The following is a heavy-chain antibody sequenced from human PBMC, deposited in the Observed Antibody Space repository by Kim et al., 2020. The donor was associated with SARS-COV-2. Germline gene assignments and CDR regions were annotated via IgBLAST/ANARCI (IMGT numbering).Heavy chain of an antibody. CDR2: IKEDGSEK. J-gene: IGHJ4*02. D-gene: IGHD7-27*01. Sequence: GGYLRLSCAASRFTFTNYWMNWVRQAPGKGLEWVANIKEDGSEKYYVDSVKGRFTISRDNAKNSLYLQMNSLRAEDTAVYYCGRGSGEWGDYWGQGTLVTVSS. CDR3: GRGSGEWGDY. V-gene: IGHV3-7*01. CDR1: RFTFTNYW.